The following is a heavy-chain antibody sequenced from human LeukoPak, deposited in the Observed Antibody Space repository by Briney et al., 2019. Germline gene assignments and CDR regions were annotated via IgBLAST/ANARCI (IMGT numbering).Heavy chain of an antibody. D-gene: IGHD1-26*01. CDR2: ISGSGGST. J-gene: IGHJ4*02. CDR3: ARVSSSGSLYFDY. CDR1: GFTFSSYA. Sequence: GGSLRLSCAASGFTFSSYAMSWVRQAPGKGLEWVSAISGSGGSTYYADSVKGRFTISRDNSKNTLYLQMNSLGAEDTAVYYCARVSSSGSLYFDYWGQGTLVTVSS. V-gene: IGHV3-23*01.